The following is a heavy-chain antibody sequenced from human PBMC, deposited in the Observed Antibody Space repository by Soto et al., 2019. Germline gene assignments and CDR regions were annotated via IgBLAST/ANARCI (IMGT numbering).Heavy chain of an antibody. J-gene: IGHJ4*02. CDR3: ARSPAYRYGVFDY. CDR1: GGSITDYY. V-gene: IGHV4-59*01. D-gene: IGHD3-16*02. CDR2: MSYSGAT. Sequence: QVHLQEAGPGLVKPSETLSLTCTVSGGSITDYYWTWIRQPPGKGLEWVGYMSYSGATNSSPSLKSRVAISVATSKNQFSLRLSSVTAADTAVYYCARSPAYRYGVFDYWGQGPLVTVSS.